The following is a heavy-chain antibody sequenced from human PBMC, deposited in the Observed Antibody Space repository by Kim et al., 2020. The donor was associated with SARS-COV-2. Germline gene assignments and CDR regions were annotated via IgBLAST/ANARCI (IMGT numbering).Heavy chain of an antibody. J-gene: IGHJ5*02. D-gene: IGHD1-1*01. V-gene: IGHV1-24*01. CDR3: ATEPATRGFDP. CDR2: FYPEEGET. CDR1: GYTLTELS. Sequence: ASVKVSCKVSGYTLTELSMHWVRQAPGKGLEWMGGFYPEEGETIYAQKFQGRVTMNEDTSTDTAYMELSSLRSEDTAVYYCATEPATRGFDPWGQGTLVTVSS.